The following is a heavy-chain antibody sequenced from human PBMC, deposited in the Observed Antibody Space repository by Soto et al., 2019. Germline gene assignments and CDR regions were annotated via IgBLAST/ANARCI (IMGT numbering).Heavy chain of an antibody. CDR2: IDSSSNYI. J-gene: IGHJ3*02. D-gene: IGHD3-10*02. V-gene: IGHV3-21*01. CDR1: GFTFSTYA. Sequence: EVQLLESGGTLVQPGGSLRLSCAASGFTFSTYAMSWVRQAPGKGLEWVSSIDSSSNYIYYADSVKGRFIISRDNAKNSVYLQMNSLRAEDTAVYYCAREAHFYGRSDVFDIWGQGTMVTVSS. CDR3: AREAHFYGRSDVFDI.